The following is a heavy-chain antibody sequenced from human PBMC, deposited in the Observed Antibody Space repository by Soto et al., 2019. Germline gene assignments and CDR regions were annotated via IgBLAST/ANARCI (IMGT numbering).Heavy chain of an antibody. CDR3: ARISRYYYGMDV. CDR1: VWSFSGYY. Sequence: ETLLLTFSVYVWSFSGYYWSWIRQPPGKGLEWIGEINHSGSTNYNPSLKSRVTISVDTSKNQFSLKLSSVTAADTAVYYCARISRYYYGMDVWGQGTTVNVSS. V-gene: IGHV4-34*01. CDR2: INHSGST. J-gene: IGHJ6*02.